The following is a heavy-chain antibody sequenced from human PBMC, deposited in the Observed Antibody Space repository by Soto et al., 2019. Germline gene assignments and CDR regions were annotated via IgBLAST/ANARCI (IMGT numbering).Heavy chain of an antibody. CDR3: ARPYCGGDCYATDYGMDV. CDR1: GGSISSGDYY. Sequence: PSETLSLTCTVSGGSISSGDYYWSWIRQPPGKGLEWIGYIYYSGSTYYNPSLKSRVTISVDTSKNQSSLKLSSVTAADTAVYYCARPYCGGDCYATDYGMDVWGQGTTVTVSS. V-gene: IGHV4-30-4*01. D-gene: IGHD2-21*02. CDR2: IYYSGST. J-gene: IGHJ6*02.